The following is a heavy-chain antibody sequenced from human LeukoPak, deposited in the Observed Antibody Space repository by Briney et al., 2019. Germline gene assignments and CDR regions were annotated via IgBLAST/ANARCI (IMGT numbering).Heavy chain of an antibody. CDR2: IYYSGST. J-gene: IGHJ4*02. CDR3: ARHLSPYYYGSGRFDY. Sequence: KSSETLSLTCTVSGGSISSSSYYRGWIRQPPGKGLEWLGSIYYSGSTYYNPSLKSRVTISVDTSKNQFSLKLSSVTAADTAVYYCARHLSPYYYGSGRFDYWGQGTLVTVSS. V-gene: IGHV4-39*01. D-gene: IGHD3-10*01. CDR1: GGSISSSSYY.